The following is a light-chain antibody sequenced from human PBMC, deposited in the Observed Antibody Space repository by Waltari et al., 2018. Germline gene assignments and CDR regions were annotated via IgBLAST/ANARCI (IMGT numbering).Light chain of an antibody. V-gene: IGLV2-23*02. CDR2: EVS. CDR3: CSYAGSSTVV. Sequence: QSALTQTASVSGSPGPSITTSCPGTRSDDGSDNLVSWYQQHPGKAPKLLIYEVSKRPSGVSNRFSGSKSGNTASLTISGLQAEDEADYYCCSYAGSSTVVFGGGTKLTVL. J-gene: IGLJ2*01. CDR1: RSDDGSDNL.